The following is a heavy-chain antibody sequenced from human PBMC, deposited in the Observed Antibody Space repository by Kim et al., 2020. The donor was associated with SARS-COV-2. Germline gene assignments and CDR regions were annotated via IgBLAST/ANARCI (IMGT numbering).Heavy chain of an antibody. CDR2: INHSGST. J-gene: IGHJ4*02. CDR3: ARRSYQDYAFDY. Sequence: SETLSLTCAVYGGSFSGYYWSWIRQPPGKGLEWIGEINHSGSTNYNPSLKSRVTISVDTSKNQFSLKLSSVTAADTAVYYCARRSYQDYAFDYWGQGTLVTVSS. CDR1: GGSFSGYY. D-gene: IGHD4-17*01. V-gene: IGHV4-34*01.